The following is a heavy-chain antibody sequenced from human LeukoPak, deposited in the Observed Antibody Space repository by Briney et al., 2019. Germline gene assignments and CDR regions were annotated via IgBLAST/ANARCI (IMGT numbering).Heavy chain of an antibody. J-gene: IGHJ4*02. CDR3: ARDQDYVWGSYPVDY. D-gene: IGHD3-16*01. Sequence: GGSLRLSCAASGFTFSDYYMSWIRQAPGKGLEWVSYISSSGSTIYYADSVKGRFTISRDNAKNSLYLQMNSLRAEDTAVYYCARDQDYVWGSYPVDYWGQGTLVTVSS. CDR1: GFTFSDYY. CDR2: ISSSGSTI. V-gene: IGHV3-11*04.